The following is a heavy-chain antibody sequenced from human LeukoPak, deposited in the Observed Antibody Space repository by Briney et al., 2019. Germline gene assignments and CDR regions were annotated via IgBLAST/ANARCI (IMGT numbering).Heavy chain of an antibody. Sequence: SETLSLTCTVSGGSISSSSYYWGWIRQPPGKGLEWIGSIYYSGSTNYNPSLKSRVTISVDTSKNQFSLKLSSVTAADTAVYYCARDHLRYFDWLQGPDAFDIWGQGTMVTVSS. D-gene: IGHD3-9*01. V-gene: IGHV4-39*07. CDR3: ARDHLRYFDWLQGPDAFDI. CDR2: IYYSGST. J-gene: IGHJ3*02. CDR1: GGSISSSSYY.